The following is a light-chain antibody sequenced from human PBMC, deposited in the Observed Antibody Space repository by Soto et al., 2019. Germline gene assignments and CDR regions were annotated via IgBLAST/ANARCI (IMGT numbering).Light chain of an antibody. J-gene: IGKJ5*01. CDR2: LAS. V-gene: IGKV3D-15*01. CDR3: QQYNYWPPVT. Sequence: IVLTQSPGTLSLSPGERATLSCRASQSVTTQLAWYQQKPGQAPRLLIYLASTRAPGISARFSGSGSGTEFTLTISSLQSEDFAVYYCQQYNYWPPVTFGQGTRLEIK. CDR1: QSVTTQ.